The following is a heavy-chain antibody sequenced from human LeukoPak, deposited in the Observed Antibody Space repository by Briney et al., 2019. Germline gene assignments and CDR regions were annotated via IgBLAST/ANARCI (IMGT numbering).Heavy chain of an antibody. Sequence: GGSLRLSCAASGFTFSSYSMNWVRQAPGKGLEWVSYISSSSSTIYYADSVKGRCTISRDNAKNSLYLQMNSLRAEDTAVYYCARDQRRWLRVTLFDYWGQGTLVTVSS. V-gene: IGHV3-48*01. J-gene: IGHJ4*02. D-gene: IGHD5-12*01. CDR3: ARDQRRWLRVTLFDY. CDR2: ISSSSSTI. CDR1: GFTFSSYS.